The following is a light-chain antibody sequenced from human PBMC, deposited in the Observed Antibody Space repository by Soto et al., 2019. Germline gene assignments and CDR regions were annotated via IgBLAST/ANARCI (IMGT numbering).Light chain of an antibody. CDR3: MQGTHWSYT. V-gene: IGKV2-30*01. CDR1: QSLVTSDGNTF. Sequence: DVVMTQSPLSLPVTLGQPASMSCRSSQSLVTSDGNTFLNWFQQRPGQSPRRLVYKVSNRDSGVPDRFSGSGSGTDFTLPISRVEAEDVGVYYCMQGTHWSYTFGQGTKLEIK. J-gene: IGKJ2*01. CDR2: KVS.